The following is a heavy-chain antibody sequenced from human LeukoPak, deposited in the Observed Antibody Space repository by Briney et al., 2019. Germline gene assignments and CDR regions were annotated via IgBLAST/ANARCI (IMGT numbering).Heavy chain of an antibody. Sequence: PSETLSLTCTVSGATISGHYWSWIRQPPGKGLEWIGSIYYSGSTYYNPSLKSRVTISVDTSKNQFSLKLSSVTAAGTAVYYCASWYSYGYGDYWGQGTLVTVSS. CDR1: GATISGHY. CDR2: IYYSGST. D-gene: IGHD5-18*01. V-gene: IGHV4-39*01. J-gene: IGHJ4*02. CDR3: ASWYSYGYGDY.